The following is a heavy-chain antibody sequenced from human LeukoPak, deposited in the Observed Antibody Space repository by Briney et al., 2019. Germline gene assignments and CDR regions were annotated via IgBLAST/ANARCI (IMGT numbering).Heavy chain of an antibody. J-gene: IGHJ3*02. D-gene: IGHD2-21*02. CDR3: ARRRGDPGAFDI. Sequence: SETLSLTCSVSGGSVTNSSGYYWAWIRQPPGKGLEWIGGFYYRGNTYYNLSLKSRLTISVDTSKNQFSLKMSSVTATDTAIYYCARRRGDPGAFDIWGQGTQVTVSS. V-gene: IGHV4-39*01. CDR1: GGSVTNSSGYY. CDR2: FYYRGNT.